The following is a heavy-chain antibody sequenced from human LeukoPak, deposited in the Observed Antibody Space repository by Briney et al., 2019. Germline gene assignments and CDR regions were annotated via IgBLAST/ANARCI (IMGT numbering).Heavy chain of an antibody. CDR1: GFTFSSYA. J-gene: IGHJ4*02. D-gene: IGHD3-10*01. CDR3: ATPSDGSGSYFGY. Sequence: GGSLRLSCAASGFTFSSYAMSWVRQAPGKGLEWVSAISGSGGSTYYADSVKGRFTISRDNSKNTLYLQMNSLRVEDTAVYYCATPSDGSGSYFGYWGQGTLVSVSS. CDR2: ISGSGGST. V-gene: IGHV3-23*01.